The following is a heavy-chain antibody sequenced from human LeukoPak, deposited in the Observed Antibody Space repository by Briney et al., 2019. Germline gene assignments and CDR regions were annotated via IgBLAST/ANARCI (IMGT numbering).Heavy chain of an antibody. Sequence: GGSLRLSCAASGFTFSSYAMSWVRQAPGKGLEWVSGISGSGATTYYADSVKGRFAISRDNSKNTLYLQMSSLRVDDTAIYYCAKFTGYSSGCYDYWGQGTLLTVSS. D-gene: IGHD6-19*01. J-gene: IGHJ4*03. CDR2: ISGSGATT. V-gene: IGHV3-23*01. CDR3: AKFTGYSSGCYDY. CDR1: GFTFSSYA.